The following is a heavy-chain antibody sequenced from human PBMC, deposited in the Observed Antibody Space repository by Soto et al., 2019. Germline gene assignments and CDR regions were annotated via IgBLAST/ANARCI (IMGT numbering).Heavy chain of an antibody. CDR1: GFTFSSYA. Sequence: GGSLRLSCAASGFTFSSYAMSWVRQAPGKGLEWVSAISGSGGSTYYADSVKGRFTISRDNSKNTLYLQMNSLRAEDTAVYYCAKDPPMGYEGSEADNLDYWGQGTLVTVSS. CDR2: ISGSGGST. D-gene: IGHD5-18*01. V-gene: IGHV3-23*01. J-gene: IGHJ4*02. CDR3: AKDPPMGYEGSEADNLDY.